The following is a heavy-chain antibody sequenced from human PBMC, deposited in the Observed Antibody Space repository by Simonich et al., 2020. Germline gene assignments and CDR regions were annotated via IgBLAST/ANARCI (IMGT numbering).Heavy chain of an antibody. CDR1: GFTFSSYW. D-gene: IGHD3-10*01. CDR2: IKQDESEK. J-gene: IGHJ4*02. Sequence: EVQLVESGGGLVQPGGSLRLSCAASGFTFSSYWMSWVRQAPGKGLGWLANIKQDESEKDDVDSVKGRFTISRDNAKNSLYLQMNSLRAEDTAVYYCARDREVYGSGSYYNYWGQGTLVTVSS. V-gene: IGHV3-7*01. CDR3: ARDREVYGSGSYYNY.